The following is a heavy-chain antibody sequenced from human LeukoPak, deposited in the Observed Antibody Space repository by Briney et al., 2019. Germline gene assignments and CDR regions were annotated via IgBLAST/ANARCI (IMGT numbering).Heavy chain of an antibody. V-gene: IGHV3-48*01. CDR1: GFTFSSYS. J-gene: IGHJ4*02. CDR2: ISSSSTI. Sequence: GGSLRLSCAASGFTFSSYSMNWVRQAPGKGLEWASYISSSSTIYYADSVKGRFTISRDNAKNSLYLQMNSLRAEDTAVYYCARERDGDYVGYWGQGTLVTVSS. D-gene: IGHD4-17*01. CDR3: ARERDGDYVGY.